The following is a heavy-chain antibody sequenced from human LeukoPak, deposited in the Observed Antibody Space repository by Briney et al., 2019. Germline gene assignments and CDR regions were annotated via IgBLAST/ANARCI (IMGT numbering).Heavy chain of an antibody. V-gene: IGHV1-2*02. CDR1: GYTFTGYY. CDR2: INPNSGGT. D-gene: IGHD5-18*01. J-gene: IGHJ4*02. Sequence: GASVKVSCKASGYTFTGYYMHWVRQAPGQGLEWMGWINPNSGGTNYAQKFQGRVTMTSDTSISTAYMELSSLRSDDTAVYYCARDRLPHYTAWIDYWGQGTLVTVSS. CDR3: ARDRLPHYTAWIDY.